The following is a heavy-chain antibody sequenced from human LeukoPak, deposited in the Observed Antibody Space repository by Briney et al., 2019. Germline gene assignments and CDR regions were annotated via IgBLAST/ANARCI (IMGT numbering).Heavy chain of an antibody. D-gene: IGHD4-17*01. Sequence: GGSLRLSCAASGFTFSSYGMHWVRRPPGKGLEWVAVISYDGINKYHADSVKGRFTISRDNSKNTLYLQMNSLRAEDTALYYCANLYGDSGLDYWGQGTLVTVSP. CDR2: ISYDGINK. CDR1: GFTFSSYG. V-gene: IGHV3-30*18. CDR3: ANLYGDSGLDY. J-gene: IGHJ4*02.